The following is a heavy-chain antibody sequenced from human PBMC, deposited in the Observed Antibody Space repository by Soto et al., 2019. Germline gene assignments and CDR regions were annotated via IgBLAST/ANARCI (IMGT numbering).Heavy chain of an antibody. CDR2: IYYSGST. V-gene: IGHV4-61*01. Sequence: PSETLSLTCTVSGGSVSSGSYYWSWIRQPPGKGLEWIGYIYYSGSTNYNPSLKSRVTISVDTSKNQFSLKLSSVTAADTVVYYCARDYNWNDPLKWFDPWGQGTLVTVSS. J-gene: IGHJ5*02. CDR1: GGSVSSGSYY. CDR3: ARDYNWNDPLKWFDP. D-gene: IGHD1-20*01.